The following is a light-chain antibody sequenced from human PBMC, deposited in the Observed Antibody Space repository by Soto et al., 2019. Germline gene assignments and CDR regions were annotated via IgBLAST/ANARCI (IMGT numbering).Light chain of an antibody. J-gene: IGLJ1*01. CDR2: EVS. CDR3: TSYTSSSTLGV. Sequence: QSALTQPPSVSGSPGQSVTISCTGTSTDFVGYNRVSWYQQPPGTAPKLMIYEVSNRPSGVSNRFSGSKSGNTASLTISGLQAEDEADYYCTSYTSSSTLGVFGTGTKVTVL. CDR1: STDFVGYNR. V-gene: IGLV2-18*02.